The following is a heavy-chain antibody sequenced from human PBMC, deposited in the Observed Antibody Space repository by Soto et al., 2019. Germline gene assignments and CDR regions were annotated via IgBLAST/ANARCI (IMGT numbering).Heavy chain of an antibody. Sequence: ASVKVSCKASGYTFINYYIHWVRQAPGQGLEWMAIINPMGGSTNYAQEFQGRVTLTSDTSTSTVYMELSSLRFEDAALFYCARDLAAGDLWGQGTLVTVSS. D-gene: IGHD6-13*01. CDR2: INPMGGST. CDR1: GYTFINYY. J-gene: IGHJ5*02. V-gene: IGHV1-46*01. CDR3: ARDLAAGDL.